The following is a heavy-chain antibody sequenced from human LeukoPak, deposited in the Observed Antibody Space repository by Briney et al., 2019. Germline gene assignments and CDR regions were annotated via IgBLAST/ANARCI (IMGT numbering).Heavy chain of an antibody. J-gene: IGHJ4*02. CDR2: ITSNGDTT. V-gene: IGHV3-64D*09. CDR3: AMSVSIAAAGRLDY. Sequence: GGSLRLSCSASGFTFSSYIMHWARQAPGKGLEYVSAITSNGDTTYYADSVKGRVTISRDNSKNTLYLQMSSLRAEDTAVYYCAMSVSIAAAGRLDYSGQGTLVIVSS. D-gene: IGHD6-25*01. CDR1: GFTFSSYI.